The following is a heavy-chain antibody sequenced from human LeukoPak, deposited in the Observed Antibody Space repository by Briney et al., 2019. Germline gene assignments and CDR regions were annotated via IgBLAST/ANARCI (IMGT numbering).Heavy chain of an antibody. Sequence: VASVKVSCKASGYTFISYDFNWVRQATGQRPEWMGWMSPNSGDTGYAQKFQDRVTMTRNTSISTAYMELSSLRSDDTAVYYCARGPPNWGYDYWGPGTLVTVSS. J-gene: IGHJ4*02. V-gene: IGHV1-8*01. CDR2: MSPNSGDT. CDR3: ARGPPNWGYDY. CDR1: GYTFISYD. D-gene: IGHD7-27*01.